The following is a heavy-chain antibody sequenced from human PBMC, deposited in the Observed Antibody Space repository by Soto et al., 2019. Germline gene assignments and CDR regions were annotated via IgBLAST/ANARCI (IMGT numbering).Heavy chain of an antibody. V-gene: IGHV1-69*01. CDR2: IIPIFGTA. CDR3: ASPSLDYVWGSSWFDP. CDR1: GGTFSSYA. J-gene: IGHJ5*02. D-gene: IGHD3-16*01. Sequence: QVQLVQSGAEVKKPGSSVKVSCKASGGTFSSYAISWVRQAPGQGLEWMGGIIPIFGTANYEQKFQGRVTITADESTSTADLELSSRRSEDTAVYYCASPSLDYVWGSSWFDPWGQGTLVTVSS.